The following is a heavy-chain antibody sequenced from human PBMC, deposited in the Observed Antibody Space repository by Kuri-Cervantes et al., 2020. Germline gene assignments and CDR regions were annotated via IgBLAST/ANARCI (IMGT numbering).Heavy chain of an antibody. CDR3: ARAYPSDRGGNWFDP. J-gene: IGHJ5*02. D-gene: IGHD3-10*01. V-gene: IGHV3-66*03. CDR1: GFTVSSNY. CDR2: IYSSGNT. Sequence: GESLKISCAASGFTVSSNYMSWVRQGPGKGLEWVSVIYSSGNTYYADSVKGRFTISRDNSKNTLYLQMSSLRPEDTAVYYCARAYPSDRGGNWFDPWGQGTLVTVSS.